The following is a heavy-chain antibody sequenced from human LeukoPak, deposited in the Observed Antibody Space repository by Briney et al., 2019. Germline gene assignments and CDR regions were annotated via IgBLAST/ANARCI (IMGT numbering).Heavy chain of an antibody. CDR3: ARESDSSGWSSIDY. CDR1: GDSPSSNSAA. CDR2: TYYRSKWYN. J-gene: IGHJ4*02. Sequence: QTLSLTPACSGDSPSSNSAAWAWSRPSSSRGTAWLGRTYYRSKWYNDYAVSVKSRITINPDTSKNQFSLQLNSVTPEDTAVYYCARESDSSGWSSIDYWGQGTLVTVSS. D-gene: IGHD6-19*01. V-gene: IGHV6-1*01.